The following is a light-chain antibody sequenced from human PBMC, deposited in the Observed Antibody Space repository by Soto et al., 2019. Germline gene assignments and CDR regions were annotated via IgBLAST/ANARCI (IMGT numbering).Light chain of an antibody. J-gene: IGLJ1*01. CDR1: SNGVGGYDY. V-gene: IGLV2-11*01. CDR2: DVT. CDR3: SSYGGSFPYV. Sequence: QSVLTQPPSGSGSPGQSVTISCTGTSNGVGGYDYVSWYQQRPGKAPKLLIYDVTKRPSGVPDRFSGSKSGNTASLTISGLQAEDEADFYCSSYGGSFPYVFGSVTKVTVL.